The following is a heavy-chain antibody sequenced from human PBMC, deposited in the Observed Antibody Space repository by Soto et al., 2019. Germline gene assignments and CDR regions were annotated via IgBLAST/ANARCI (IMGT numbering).Heavy chain of an antibody. V-gene: IGHV1-18*04. CDR1: GYIFRNYG. D-gene: IGHD2-2*01. CDR2: ISPNSGNT. CDR3: ARGACRKDCSSTSCWLDY. Sequence: QVHLVQSGAELMKPGASVKVSCKPSGYIFRNYGISWVRQAPGQGLEWMGWISPNSGNTNYAKKFQGRVTMTTDTSTSTAYLELRRLRSDDTAIYYCARGACRKDCSSTSCWLDYWGQGTLVTVSS. J-gene: IGHJ4*02.